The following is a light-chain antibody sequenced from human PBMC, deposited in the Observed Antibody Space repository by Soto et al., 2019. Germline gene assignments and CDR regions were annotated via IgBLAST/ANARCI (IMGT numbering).Light chain of an antibody. Sequence: QSVLTQPASVSGSPGQSITISCTGTSSDVGSYNLVSWYQQHPGKAPKLMIYEGTKRPSGVSDRFSGSKSGNTASLTISGLQAEDEAHYYCCSYAGSTTFYVFGTGTKLTVL. V-gene: IGLV2-23*03. J-gene: IGLJ1*01. CDR3: CSYAGSTTFYV. CDR1: SSDVGSYNL. CDR2: EGT.